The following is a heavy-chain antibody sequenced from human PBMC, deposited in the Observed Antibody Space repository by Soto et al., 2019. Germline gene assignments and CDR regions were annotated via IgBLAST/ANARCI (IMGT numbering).Heavy chain of an antibody. Sequence: PGGSLRLSCAASGFTFSSFAITWVRQAPGKGLEWVSAISGSGRSTYYAGSVKGRFTISRDNSKNTLYLQMNSLRAEDTAVYYCAKGGGGDFRYYYGMDVWGQGTTVTVSS. CDR1: GFTFSSFA. D-gene: IGHD3-16*01. CDR2: ISGSGRST. CDR3: AKGGGGDFRYYYGMDV. J-gene: IGHJ6*02. V-gene: IGHV3-23*01.